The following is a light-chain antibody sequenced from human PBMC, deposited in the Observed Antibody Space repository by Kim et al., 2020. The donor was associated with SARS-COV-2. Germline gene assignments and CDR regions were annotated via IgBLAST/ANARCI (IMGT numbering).Light chain of an antibody. J-gene: IGKJ1*01. CDR1: QGISNY. Sequence: DIQMTQSPSSLSASVGDRITITCRASQGISNYLAWYQQKPGTAPKLLIYGATALQSGVPSRFSGSESGTDFTLTISSLQPEDVATYYCQKYNSAPRTCGQGTKVDIK. CDR2: GAT. V-gene: IGKV1-27*01. CDR3: QKYNSAPRT.